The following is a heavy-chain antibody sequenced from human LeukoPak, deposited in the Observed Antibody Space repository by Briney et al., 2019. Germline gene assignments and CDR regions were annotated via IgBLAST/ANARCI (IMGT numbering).Heavy chain of an antibody. CDR1: GYTVTSYA. V-gene: IGHV1-3*01. CDR2: INAGNGNT. Sequence: ASVKVSCKASGYTVTSYAKHWGRHAPGPRLEWMGWINAGNGNTKYSQKSQGRVTITRDTSASTAYMELSSLRSEDTAVYYCARAPSGSYDKQGYFQHWGQGTLVTVSS. CDR3: ARAPSGSYDKQGYFQH. J-gene: IGHJ1*01. D-gene: IGHD3-10*01.